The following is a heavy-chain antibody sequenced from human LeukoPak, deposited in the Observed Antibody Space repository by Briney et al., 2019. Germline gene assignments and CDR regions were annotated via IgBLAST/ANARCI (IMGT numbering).Heavy chain of an antibody. CDR2: INHSGST. J-gene: IGHJ4*02. V-gene: IGHV4-34*01. CDR3: ARDLGKSLPAVMAWAY. Sequence: PEETLSLTCAVYGGSFSGYYWRWIRQPPGKGLERIGEINHSGSTNYNPSLKSRVTISVDTSKNQFSLKLSSVTDADTAVYYCARDLGKSLPAVMAWAYWGQGTLVTVSS. CDR1: GGSFSGYY. D-gene: IGHD2-8*01.